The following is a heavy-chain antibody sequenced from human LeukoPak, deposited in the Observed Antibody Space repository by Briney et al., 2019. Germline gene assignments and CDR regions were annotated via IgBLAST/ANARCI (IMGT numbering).Heavy chain of an antibody. V-gene: IGHV1-8*01. J-gene: IGHJ4*02. CDR1: GYTFTSYD. D-gene: IGHD3-3*01. Sequence: GASVKVSCKASGYTFTSYDINWVRQATGQGLEWMGWMNPNSGNTGYAQKFQGRVTMTGNTSISTAYMELSSLRSEDTAVYYCARGQLDFWSGYSYYFDYWGQGTLVTVSS. CDR3: ARGQLDFWSGYSYYFDY. CDR2: MNPNSGNT.